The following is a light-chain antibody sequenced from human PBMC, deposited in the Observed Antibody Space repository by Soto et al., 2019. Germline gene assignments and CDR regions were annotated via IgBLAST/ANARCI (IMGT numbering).Light chain of an antibody. CDR1: QSVRSNY. CDR2: GAS. Sequence: EIVLTQSPGTLSLSPGERATLSCRASQSVRSNYLAWYQQKPGQAPRLLIYGASSRATGIPDRFSGTGAGTDFTLTISILEPEDFAFYYCQQYGCSPYTFGQGTKLEIK. J-gene: IGKJ2*01. CDR3: QQYGCSPYT. V-gene: IGKV3-20*01.